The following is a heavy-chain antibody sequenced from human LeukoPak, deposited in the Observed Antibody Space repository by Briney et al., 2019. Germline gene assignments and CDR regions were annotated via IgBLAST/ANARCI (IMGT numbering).Heavy chain of an antibody. V-gene: IGHV3-23*01. D-gene: IGHD3-22*01. CDR3: ASSGYVYGIDY. CDR2: ISGSGGST. CDR1: GFTFSSYA. J-gene: IGHJ4*02. Sequence: GGSLRLSCAASGFTFSSYAMSWVRQAPGKGLEWVSGISGSGGSTYYADSVKGRFTISRDNSKNTLFLQMNSLRAEDTAVYYCASSGYVYGIDYWGQGTLVTVSS.